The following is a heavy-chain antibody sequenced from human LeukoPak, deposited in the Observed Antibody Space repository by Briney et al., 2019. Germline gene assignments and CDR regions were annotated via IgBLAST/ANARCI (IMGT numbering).Heavy chain of an antibody. CDR3: ASIAAAGGRYYFDY. CDR2: IYYSGST. D-gene: IGHD6-13*01. J-gene: IGHJ4*02. CDR1: GGSISSGGYY. V-gene: IGHV4-31*03. Sequence: KPSETLSLTCTVSGGSISSGGYYWSWIRQHPGKGLEWIGYIYYSGSTYYNPSLKSRVTISVDTSKNQFSLKLSSVTAADTAVYYCASIAAAGGRYYFDYWGQGTLVTVSS.